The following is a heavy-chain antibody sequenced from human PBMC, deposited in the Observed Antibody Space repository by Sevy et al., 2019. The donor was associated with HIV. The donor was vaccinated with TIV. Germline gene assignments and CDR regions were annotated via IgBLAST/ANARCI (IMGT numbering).Heavy chain of an antibody. CDR3: AGRKVGDFWSGSIRGPWAGGPLFDY. CDR1: GFTFSSYA. D-gene: IGHD3-3*01. J-gene: IGHJ4*02. V-gene: IGHV3-23*01. CDR2: ISHSGDST. Sequence: GGSLRLSCTSSGFTFSSYAMNWVCQAPGKGLELVSTISHSGDSTYYADSVKGRFTISRDNSENTLYLQMNSLRAEDTALYSCAGRKVGDFWSGSIRGPWAGGPLFDYWGQGTLVTVSS.